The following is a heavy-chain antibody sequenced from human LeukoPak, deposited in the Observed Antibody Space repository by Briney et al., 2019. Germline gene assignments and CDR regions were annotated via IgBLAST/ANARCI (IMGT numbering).Heavy chain of an antibody. D-gene: IGHD2-21*02. CDR1: GFTFSNAW. V-gene: IGHV3-15*01. J-gene: IGHJ6*03. CDR2: IKSKTDGGTT. Sequence: GGSLRLSCAASGFTFSNAWMSWVRQAPGKGLEWVGRIKSKTDGGTTDYAAPVKGRFTISRDDSKNALYLQMNSLKTEDTAVYYCTTKRLLNYYYMDVWGKGTTVTVSS. CDR3: TTKRLLNYYYMDV.